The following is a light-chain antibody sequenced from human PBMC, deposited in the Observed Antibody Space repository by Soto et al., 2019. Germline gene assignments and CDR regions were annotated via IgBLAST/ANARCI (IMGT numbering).Light chain of an antibody. J-gene: IGKJ4*01. CDR3: QQLNSQLT. CDR2: AAS. V-gene: IGKV1-9*01. Sequence: DIQLTQSPSFLSASVGDRVTITCRASQGISSYLAWYQQKPGKAPKLLIYAASTLQSGVPSRFSGSGSGTEFTLTISSLQPEDFATYYCQQLNSQLTFGGGTKVEIK. CDR1: QGISSY.